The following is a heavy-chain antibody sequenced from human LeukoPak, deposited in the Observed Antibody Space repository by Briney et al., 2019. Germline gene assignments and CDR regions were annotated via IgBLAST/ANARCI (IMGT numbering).Heavy chain of an antibody. V-gene: IGHV1-69*13. Sequence: SVTVSCTASGGTFSSYAISWVRQAPGQGLEWMGGIIPIFGTANYAQKFQGRVTITADESTSTAYMELSSLRSEDTAVYYCATSHYYDSSGYYLYFQHWGQGTLVTVSS. J-gene: IGHJ1*01. D-gene: IGHD3-22*01. CDR3: ATSHYYDSSGYYLYFQH. CDR2: IIPIFGTA. CDR1: GGTFSSYA.